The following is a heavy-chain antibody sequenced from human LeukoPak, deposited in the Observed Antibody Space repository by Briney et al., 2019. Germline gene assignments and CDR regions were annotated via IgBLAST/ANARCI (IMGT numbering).Heavy chain of an antibody. V-gene: IGHV4-30-4*01. CDR3: ARGTWSSSIDY. Sequence: PSETLSLTCTVSGGSISSGDYYWSWIRQPPGKGLEWIGNIYYSGSTYYNPSLKSRLTISGDTSKNQFSLRLSSVTAADTAVYYCARGTWSSSIDYWGQGTLVTVSS. CDR2: IYYSGST. D-gene: IGHD6-6*01. J-gene: IGHJ4*02. CDR1: GGSISSGDYY.